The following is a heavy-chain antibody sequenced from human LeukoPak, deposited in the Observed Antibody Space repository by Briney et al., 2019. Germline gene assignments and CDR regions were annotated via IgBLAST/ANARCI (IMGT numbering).Heavy chain of an antibody. CDR2: INWNGRIT. J-gene: IGHJ6*03. V-gene: IGHV3-20*04. D-gene: IGHD5-18*01. Sequence: GGSLRLSCAASGFTFDDYAMNWVRQVPGRGLEWVSGINWNGRITEYADSVKDRFTISRQNTKNSLYLYMNNLGGEDTALYFCARGSVQLWLRDTYYYMGVWGKGTTVTVSS. CDR1: GFTFDDYA. CDR3: ARGSVQLWLRDTYYYMGV.